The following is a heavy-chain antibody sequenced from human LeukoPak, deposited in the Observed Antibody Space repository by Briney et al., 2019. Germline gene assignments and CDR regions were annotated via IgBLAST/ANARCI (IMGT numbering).Heavy chain of an antibody. J-gene: IGHJ4*02. CDR3: ARGSVIVVV. Sequence: SSETLSLTCTVSGGSINSYYWSWIRQPPGKGLEWIGYIYYSGSTNYNPSLKSRVTISVDMSNNRFSLKLSSVSAADTAVYYCARGSVIVVVWGQGTLVTVSS. D-gene: IGHD2-2*01. CDR1: GGSINSYY. CDR2: IYYSGST. V-gene: IGHV4-59*01.